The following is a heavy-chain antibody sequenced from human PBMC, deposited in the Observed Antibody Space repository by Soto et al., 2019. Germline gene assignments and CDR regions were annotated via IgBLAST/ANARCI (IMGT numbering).Heavy chain of an antibody. CDR2: IYSSGST. Sequence: SETLSRTCTVSGGSISNYYWNWIRQSPGKGLEWIGYIYSSGSTHYNPSLQNRVTISIDTSKNQVSLKVNSVTAADTAVYYCARDHPHSYGVYYFDYWGQG. CDR1: GGSISNYY. V-gene: IGHV4-59*01. CDR3: ARDHPHSYGVYYFDY. J-gene: IGHJ4*02. D-gene: IGHD5-18*01.